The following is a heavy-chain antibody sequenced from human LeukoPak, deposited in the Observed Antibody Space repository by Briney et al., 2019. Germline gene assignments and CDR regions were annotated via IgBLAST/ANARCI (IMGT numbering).Heavy chain of an antibody. Sequence: GGSLRLSCAASGFTLSSNYMSWVRQAPGKGLEWVSVIYSGGSTYYADSVKSRFTISRDNSKNTLYLQMNSLKAEDTAVYYCAKQCSSISCYTFDYWGQGTLVTVSS. CDR2: IYSGGST. J-gene: IGHJ4*02. CDR1: GFTLSSNY. CDR3: AKQCSSISCYTFDY. V-gene: IGHV3-53*01. D-gene: IGHD2-2*02.